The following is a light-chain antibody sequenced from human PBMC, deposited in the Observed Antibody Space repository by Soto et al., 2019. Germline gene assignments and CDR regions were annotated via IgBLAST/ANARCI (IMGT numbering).Light chain of an antibody. CDR3: CSFAGGSTYVV. CDR1: SSDVGNYEL. J-gene: IGLJ2*01. Sequence: HSALTQPASVSGSPGQSITISCIGTSSDVGNYELVSWYQQLPGKAPKLIIYEVTKRPSGVPNRFSGSKSGNTASLTISGLLAEDEADYHCCSFAGGSTYVVFGGGTKLTVL. CDR2: EVT. V-gene: IGLV2-23*02.